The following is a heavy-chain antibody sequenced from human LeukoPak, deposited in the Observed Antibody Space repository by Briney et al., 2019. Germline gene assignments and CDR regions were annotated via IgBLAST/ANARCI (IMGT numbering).Heavy chain of an antibody. CDR1: GFTFSGSA. CDR3: TKVGTGLRWFSDY. J-gene: IGHJ4*02. Sequence: PGGSLRLSCAGSGFTFSGSAVTWVRQAPGKGLEWVSAITGGGGSTYYADSVKGRFTISRDNSKNTVYLQMNGLRAEETALYYCTKVGTGLRWFSDYWGQGTLVTVSS. D-gene: IGHD4-23*01. CDR2: ITGGGGST. V-gene: IGHV3-23*01.